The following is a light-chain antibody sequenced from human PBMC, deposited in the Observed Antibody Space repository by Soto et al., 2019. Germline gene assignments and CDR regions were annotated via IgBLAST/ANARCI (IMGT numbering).Light chain of an antibody. J-gene: IGKJ1*01. V-gene: IGKV3-15*01. CDR3: QQYHNWPA. Sequence: EIVMTQSPVTLSVSPGGRATLSCRASRSISDTLAWYQQKPGQAPRLLIHGASTRAPGFPARFSGSGSGTDFTLTISSLQSEDFAVYYCQQYHNWPAFGQGTKVDIK. CDR1: RSISDT. CDR2: GAS.